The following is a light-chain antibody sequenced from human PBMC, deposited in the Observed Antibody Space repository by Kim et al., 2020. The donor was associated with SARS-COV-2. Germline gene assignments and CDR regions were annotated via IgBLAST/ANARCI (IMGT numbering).Light chain of an antibody. CDR1: QSVSSSY. Sequence: SPGERATLSCRASQSVSSSYLAWYQQKPGQAPRLLIYGASSRATGIPDRFSGSGSATDFTLTISRLEPDDFAVYYCQQYGNSPFTFGPGTKVDIK. J-gene: IGKJ3*01. CDR2: GAS. CDR3: QQYGNSPFT. V-gene: IGKV3-20*01.